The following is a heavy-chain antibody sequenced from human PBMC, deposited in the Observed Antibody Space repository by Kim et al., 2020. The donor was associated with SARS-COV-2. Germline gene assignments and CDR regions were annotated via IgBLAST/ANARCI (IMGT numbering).Heavy chain of an antibody. CDR3: ATARGSGWYYFDY. J-gene: IGHJ4*02. Sequence: GGSLRLSCAASGFTVSLNYMSWVRQAPGKGLEWVSVIYSGGSTYYADSVKGRFTISRDNSKNTLYLQMNSLRAEDTAIYYCATARGSGWYYFDYWGQGTLVTVSS. V-gene: IGHV3-53*01. CDR1: GFTVSLNY. CDR2: IYSGGST. D-gene: IGHD6-19*01.